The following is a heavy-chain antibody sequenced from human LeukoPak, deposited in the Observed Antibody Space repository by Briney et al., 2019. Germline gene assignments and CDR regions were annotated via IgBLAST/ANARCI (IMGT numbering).Heavy chain of an antibody. CDR2: INHSGST. V-gene: IGHV4-34*01. CDR3: ARTKYYDSSGFDY. J-gene: IGHJ4*02. D-gene: IGHD3-22*01. Sequence: SETLSLTCAVYGGSFSGYYWSWIRQPPGKGLEWIGEINHSGSTNYNPSLKSRVTISVDTSKNQFSLKLSSVTAADTAVYYCARTKYYDSSGFDYWGRGTLVTVSS. CDR1: GGSFSGYY.